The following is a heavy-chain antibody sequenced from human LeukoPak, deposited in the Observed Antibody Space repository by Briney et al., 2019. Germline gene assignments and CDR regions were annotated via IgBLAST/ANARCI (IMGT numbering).Heavy chain of an antibody. CDR1: GGSFSNYY. D-gene: IGHD3-10*01. CDR3: ARGRFMVRGVIGIDP. J-gene: IGHJ5*02. V-gene: IGHV4-34*01. Sequence: SETLSLTCAVYGGSFSNYYWSWIRQPPGKGLEWIGEINHSGSTNCNPSLKSRVTISVDTSKNQFSLKLSSVTAADTAVYYCARGRFMVRGVIGIDPWGQGTLVTVSS. CDR2: INHSGST.